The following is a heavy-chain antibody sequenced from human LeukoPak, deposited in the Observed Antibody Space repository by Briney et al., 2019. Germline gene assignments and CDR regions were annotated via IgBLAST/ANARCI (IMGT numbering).Heavy chain of an antibody. Sequence: SETLSLTCTVSGGSISSYYWSWIRQPPGKGLEWIGYIYYSGSTNYNPSLKSRVTISVDTSKNQFSLKLSSVTAADTAVYYCARGAIVATMTFDYWGHGTLVTVSS. J-gene: IGHJ4*01. CDR3: ARGAIVATMTFDY. CDR1: GGSISSYY. CDR2: IYYSGST. D-gene: IGHD5-12*01. V-gene: IGHV4-59*01.